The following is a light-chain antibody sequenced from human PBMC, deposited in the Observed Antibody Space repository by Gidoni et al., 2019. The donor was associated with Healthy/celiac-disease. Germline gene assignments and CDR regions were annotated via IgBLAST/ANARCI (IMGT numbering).Light chain of an antibody. CDR1: PGISSY. CDR2: AAS. J-gene: IGKJ3*01. CDR3: QQLNSYPLXT. Sequence: DIQLTQSPSFLSASVGDRVTITCRASPGISSYLAWYQQKPGKAPKLLIYAASTLQSGVPSRFSGSGSGTEFTLTISSLQPEDFATYYCQQLNSYPLXTFGPGTKVDIK. V-gene: IGKV1-9*01.